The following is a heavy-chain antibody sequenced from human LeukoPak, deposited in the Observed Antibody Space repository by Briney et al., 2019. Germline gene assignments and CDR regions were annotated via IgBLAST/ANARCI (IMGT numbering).Heavy chain of an antibody. Sequence: QPGGSLRLSCAASGFTVSSNYMSWVRQAPGKGLEWVSVIYSGGSTYYADSVKGRFTISRDNSKNTLYLQMNSLRAEDTAVYYCARLGELTFFDYWAREPWSPSPQ. J-gene: IGHJ4*02. D-gene: IGHD3-16*01. CDR1: GFTVSSNY. CDR3: ARLGELTFFDY. V-gene: IGHV3-53*01. CDR2: IYSGGST.